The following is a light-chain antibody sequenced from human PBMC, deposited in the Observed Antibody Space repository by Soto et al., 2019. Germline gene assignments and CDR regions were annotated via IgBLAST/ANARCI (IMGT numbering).Light chain of an antibody. J-gene: IGKJ1*01. Sequence: EIVLTQSPGSLSLSPGERATLSCRSSQSVSSTFFDWYQQSPGQAPRLLMYGASSRATGIPERFSGSGSGTDFTLTSSRLEPEDFAVYYCQQSDSSVTFGQGPKVEIK. CDR1: QSVSSTF. V-gene: IGKV3-20*01. CDR2: GAS. CDR3: QQSDSSVT.